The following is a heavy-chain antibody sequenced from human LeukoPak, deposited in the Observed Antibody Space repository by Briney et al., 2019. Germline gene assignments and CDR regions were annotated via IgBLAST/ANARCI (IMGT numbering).Heavy chain of an antibody. J-gene: IGHJ6*02. CDR2: IYYSGST. D-gene: IGHD6-19*01. CDR1: GGSISSSSYY. V-gene: IGHV4-39*01. Sequence: TSETLSLTCTVSGGSISSSSYYWGWIRQPPGKGLEWIGSIYYSGSTYHNPSLKSRVTISVDTSKNQFSLKLSSVTAADTAVYYCASLYSSGWYPLSSYYYYGMDVWGQGTTVTVSS. CDR3: ASLYSSGWYPLSSYYYYGMDV.